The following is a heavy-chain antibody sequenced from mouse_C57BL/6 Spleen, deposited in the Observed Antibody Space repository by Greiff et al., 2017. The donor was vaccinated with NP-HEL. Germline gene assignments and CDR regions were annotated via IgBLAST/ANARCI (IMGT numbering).Heavy chain of an antibody. J-gene: IGHJ4*01. CDR1: GFTFSSYG. CDR3: ARQGGYYEKDMDY. CDR2: ISSGGSYT. V-gene: IGHV5-6*01. D-gene: IGHD2-4*01. Sequence: EVQLQESGGDLVKPGGSLKLSCAASGFTFSSYGMSWVRQTPDKRLEWVATISSGGSYTYYPDSVKGRFTISRDNAKNTLYLQMSSLKSEDTAMYYCARQGGYYEKDMDYWGQGTSVTVSS.